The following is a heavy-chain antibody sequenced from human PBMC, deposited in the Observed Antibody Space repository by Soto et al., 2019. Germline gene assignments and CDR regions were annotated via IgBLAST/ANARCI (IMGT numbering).Heavy chain of an antibody. CDR3: ARDLGKYDRHYFDN. D-gene: IGHD3-9*01. V-gene: IGHV3-74*01. J-gene: IGHJ4*02. CDR1: RFSLSTYW. CDR2: INSDGGII. Sequence: VQLVESGGGLVQPGGSLRLSCEASRFSLSTYWMYWVRQAPGKGLMWVSHINSDGGIINYADSVKGRFTISRDNAKNTLYLQMNSLRTDDTAVYYCARDLGKYDRHYFDNWGQGTLVTVSS.